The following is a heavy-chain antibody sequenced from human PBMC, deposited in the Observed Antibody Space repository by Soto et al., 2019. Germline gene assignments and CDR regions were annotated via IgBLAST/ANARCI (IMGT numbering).Heavy chain of an antibody. CDR2: LYGNGGGV. V-gene: IGHV3-23*01. D-gene: IGHD6-13*01. CDR3: ALGITAAGQFDY. J-gene: IGHJ4*02. CDR1: GFTFSDYA. Sequence: GGSLRLSCAASGFTFSDYAIIWIRQVPGKGLQWVSGLYGNGGGVHYADSVKGRFTISRDNSAYSAYLQMNNLRVEDTAVYYCALGITAAGQFDYWGQGTLVTVSS.